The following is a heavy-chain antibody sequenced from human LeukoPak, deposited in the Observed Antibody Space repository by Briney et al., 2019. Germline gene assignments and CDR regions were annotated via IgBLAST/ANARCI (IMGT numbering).Heavy chain of an antibody. V-gene: IGHV1-2*02. CDR2: INPNSGGT. J-gene: IGHJ4*02. D-gene: IGHD1-26*01. CDR3: ARVSRSGSYGRAPGPFDY. Sequence: GASVKVSCKASGYTFTGYYMHWVRQAPGQGLEWMGWINPNSGGTNYAQKFQGRVTMTRDTSISTAYMELSRLRSDDTAVYYCARVSRSGSYGRAPGPFDYWGQGTLVTVSS. CDR1: GYTFTGYY.